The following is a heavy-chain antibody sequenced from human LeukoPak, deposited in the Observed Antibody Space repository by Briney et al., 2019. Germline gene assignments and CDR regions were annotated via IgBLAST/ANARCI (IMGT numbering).Heavy chain of an antibody. CDR2: ISYDGSNK. CDR3: AKDGGGYCNNSSC. D-gene: IGHD2-2*01. Sequence: GSLRLSFAASGFPFSSYAMHWVRPAPGKGLEWVAVISYDGSNKYYADSVRGRFTIYRDNSKDTLYLQMNSLGAADTAVYYCAKDGGGYCNNSSCWGQGTLVTVSS. V-gene: IGHV3-30-3*02. CDR1: GFPFSSYA. J-gene: IGHJ4*02.